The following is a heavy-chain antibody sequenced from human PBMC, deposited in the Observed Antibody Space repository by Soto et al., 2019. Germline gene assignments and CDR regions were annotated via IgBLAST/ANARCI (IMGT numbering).Heavy chain of an antibody. CDR3: ASGPYYDILIWFDP. J-gene: IGHJ5*02. CDR1: GGTFSSYA. CDR2: IIPIFGTA. V-gene: IGHV1-69*13. D-gene: IGHD3-9*01. Sequence: GASVKVSCKASGGTFSSYAISWVRQAPGQGLEWMGGIIPIFGTANYAQKFQGRVTITADESTSTAYMVLSSLRSEDTAVYYCASGPYYDILIWFDPWGQGTLVTVSS.